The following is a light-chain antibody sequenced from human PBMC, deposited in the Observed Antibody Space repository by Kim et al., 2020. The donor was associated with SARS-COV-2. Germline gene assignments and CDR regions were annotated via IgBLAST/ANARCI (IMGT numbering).Light chain of an antibody. CDR3: QAWDSSTVL. CDR2: QDN. V-gene: IGLV3-1*01. CDR1: KLGDKY. J-gene: IGLJ2*01. Sequence: SVSPGQTASITCSGNKLGDKYACWYQQKPGQSPVLVIYQDNKRPSGIPERFSGSSSGNTATLTISGTQALDEADYYCQAWDSSTVLFGGGTQLTVL.